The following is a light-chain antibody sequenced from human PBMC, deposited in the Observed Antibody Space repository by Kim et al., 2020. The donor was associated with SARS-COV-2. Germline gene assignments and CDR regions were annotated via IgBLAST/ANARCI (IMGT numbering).Light chain of an antibody. J-gene: IGKJ2*01. Sequence: EIVLTQSPATLSLSPGESATLSCRASQSISNNLIWYQQKPGQAPRPLIYDASKRATGIPARFSCSGSGTDFTLTISSLEPEDFAVYYCQQRSTWPQTFGQGTKLEIK. CDR1: QSISNN. CDR3: QQRSTWPQT. V-gene: IGKV3-11*01. CDR2: DAS.